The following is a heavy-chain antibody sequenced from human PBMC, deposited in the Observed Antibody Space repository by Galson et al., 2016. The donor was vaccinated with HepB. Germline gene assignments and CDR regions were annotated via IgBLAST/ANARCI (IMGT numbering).Heavy chain of an antibody. CDR2: IRYDGSDV. CDR3: AREVEYSSSQFDY. V-gene: IGHV3-30*02. D-gene: IGHD5-12*01. CDR1: GFTFSNFG. Sequence: SLRLPCAASGFTFSNFGMHWVRQAPGKGLDWVAFIRYDGSDVYYADSVKGRFTISRDNSKNTLDLQMNSLRAEDTAVYYCAREVEYSSSQFDYWGQGNLVTVSS. J-gene: IGHJ4*02.